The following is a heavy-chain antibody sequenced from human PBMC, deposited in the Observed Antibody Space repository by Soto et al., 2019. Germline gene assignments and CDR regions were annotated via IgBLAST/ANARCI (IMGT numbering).Heavy chain of an antibody. CDR3: ARDKWGGGYYDSSGPLDY. V-gene: IGHV4-4*07. Sequence: QVQLQESGPGLVKPSETLSLTCTVSGGSISSYYWSWIRQPAGKGLEWIGRIYTSGSTNYNPSLKSRVTMSVDTSKNQFSLKLSSVTAADTAVYYCARDKWGGGYYDSSGPLDYWGQGTLVTVSS. J-gene: IGHJ4*02. CDR1: GGSISSYY. CDR2: IYTSGST. D-gene: IGHD3-22*01.